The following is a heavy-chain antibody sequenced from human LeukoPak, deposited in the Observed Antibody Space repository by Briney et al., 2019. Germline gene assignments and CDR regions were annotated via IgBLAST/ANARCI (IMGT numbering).Heavy chain of an antibody. CDR2: INPNSGGT. CDR3: ARGRVVAATIVNYYYYMDV. CDR1: GYTFTGYY. D-gene: IGHD2-15*01. J-gene: IGHJ6*03. V-gene: IGHV1-2*02. Sequence: ASVKVSCKASGYTFTGYYMHWVRQAPGQGLEWMGWINPNSGGTNYAQKFQGRVTMTRDTSISTAYMGLSRLRSDDTAVYYCARGRVVAATIVNYYYYMDVWGKGTTVTISS.